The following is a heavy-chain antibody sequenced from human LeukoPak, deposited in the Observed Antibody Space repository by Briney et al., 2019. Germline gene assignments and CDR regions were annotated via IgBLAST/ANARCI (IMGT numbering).Heavy chain of an antibody. D-gene: IGHD2-15*01. CDR3: ARALIDCSGGSCYQIFDY. Sequence: PSETLSLTCTVSGGSISSGSYYWSWIRQPAGKGLERIGRIYTSGSTNYNPSLKSRVTISVDTSKNQFSLKLSSVTAADTAVYYCARALIDCSGGSCYQIFDYWGQGTLVTVSS. CDR2: IYTSGST. CDR1: GGSISSGSYY. J-gene: IGHJ4*02. V-gene: IGHV4-61*02.